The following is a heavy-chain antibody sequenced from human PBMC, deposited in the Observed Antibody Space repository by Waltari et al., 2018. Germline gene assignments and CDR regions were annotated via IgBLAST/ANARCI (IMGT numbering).Heavy chain of an antibody. V-gene: IGHV4-61*02. CDR2: IYTSGRT. CDR1: GGSISSGSYY. CDR3: AREGDYYDSSGYHYYFDY. D-gene: IGHD3-22*01. J-gene: IGHJ4*02. Sequence: QVQLQESGPGLVKPSQTLSLTCTVSGGSISSGSYYWSWIRQPAGKGLEWIGRIYTSGRTNYNPSLKSRVTISVDTAKNQFSLKLSSVTAADTAVYYCAREGDYYDSSGYHYYFDYWGQGTLVTVSS.